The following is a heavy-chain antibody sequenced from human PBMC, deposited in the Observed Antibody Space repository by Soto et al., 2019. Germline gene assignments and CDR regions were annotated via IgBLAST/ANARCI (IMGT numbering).Heavy chain of an antibody. CDR1: GGSMSSYY. D-gene: IGHD3-3*01. V-gene: IGHV4-59*01. CDR3: ARSGAYYDFWSGDDNGGWFDP. J-gene: IGHJ5*02. Sequence: QVQLQESGPGLVKPSETLSLTCTVSGGSMSSYYWSWIRQPPGKGLEWIGYIYYSGSTNYNPALKSRVTISVDTSKNQFSLKLSSVTAADTAVYYCARSGAYYDFWSGDDNGGWFDPWGQGTLVTVSS. CDR2: IYYSGST.